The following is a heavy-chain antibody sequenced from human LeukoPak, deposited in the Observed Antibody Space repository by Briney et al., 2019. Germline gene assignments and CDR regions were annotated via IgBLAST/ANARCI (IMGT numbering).Heavy chain of an antibody. CDR3: ARGAYASGTYYRRYFDY. CDR1: GYIFTGYF. V-gene: IGHV1-2*02. Sequence: GASVKVSCKASGYIFTGYFMHWVRQAPGQGLEWMGWINPNSGDTNYVQKFQDRVTMTRDTSISTAYMELSTLTSDDTAVYYCARGAYASGTYYRRYFDYWGQGTVVTVSS. D-gene: IGHD3-10*01. CDR2: INPNSGDT. J-gene: IGHJ4*02.